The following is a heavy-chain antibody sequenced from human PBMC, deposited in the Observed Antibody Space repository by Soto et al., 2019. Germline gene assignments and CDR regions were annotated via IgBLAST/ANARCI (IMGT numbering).Heavy chain of an antibody. CDR1: GFSVSSNY. Sequence: EVQLVESGGGLIQPGGSLRLSCAASGFSVSSNYMSWVRQAPGKGLEWVSVTYSGGNTYYADSVKGRLTISRDNSKNTLYLQMNSLRAEDTAVYYCARGNGYPTRFDYWGQGTLVTVSS. CDR2: TYSGGNT. CDR3: ARGNGYPTRFDY. D-gene: IGHD5-18*01. J-gene: IGHJ4*02. V-gene: IGHV3-53*01.